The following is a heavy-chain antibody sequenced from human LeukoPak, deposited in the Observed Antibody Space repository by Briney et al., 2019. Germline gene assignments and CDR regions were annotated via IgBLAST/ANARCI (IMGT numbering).Heavy chain of an antibody. J-gene: IGHJ5*02. V-gene: IGHV3-9*01. D-gene: IGHD2-15*01. Sequence: GRSLRLSCAASGFTFDDYAMHWVRQAPGKGLEWVSGISWNSGSIGYADSVKGRFTISRDNAKNSLYLQMNSLGAEDTALYYCAQDSIRFFCSGGSCRQYNWFDPWGQGTLVTVSS. CDR1: GFTFDDYA. CDR3: AQDSIRFFCSGGSCRQYNWFDP. CDR2: ISWNSGSI.